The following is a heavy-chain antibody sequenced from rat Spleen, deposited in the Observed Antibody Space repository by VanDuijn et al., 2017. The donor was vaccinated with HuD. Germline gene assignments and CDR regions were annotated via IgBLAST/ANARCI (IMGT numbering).Heavy chain of an antibody. Sequence: EVQLMESGGGLVQPGRSMKLSCAASGFTFSDYNMAWVRQAPKKGLEWVAAITYDGGSTYYRDSMKGRFTISRDNAKSTLYLQMDSLRSEDTATYYCARPSYGYPFAYWGQGTLVTVSS. CDR3: ARPSYGYPFAY. CDR2: ITYDGGST. CDR1: GFTFSDYN. J-gene: IGHJ3*01. D-gene: IGHD1-7*01. V-gene: IGHV5-7*01.